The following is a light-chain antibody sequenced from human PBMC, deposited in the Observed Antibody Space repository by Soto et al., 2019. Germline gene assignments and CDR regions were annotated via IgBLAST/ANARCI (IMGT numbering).Light chain of an antibody. CDR2: KAS. V-gene: IGKV1-5*03. CDR3: QQYNSSPYT. Sequence: DFQMTQFPFTLSASVGDRVTITCRASQSINSWLAWYQQKPGKAPNLLIYKASSLESGVPSRFSGSGSGTEFNLTISSLQPDDFETYYCQQYNSSPYTFGQGTKLEIK. CDR1: QSINSW. J-gene: IGKJ2*01.